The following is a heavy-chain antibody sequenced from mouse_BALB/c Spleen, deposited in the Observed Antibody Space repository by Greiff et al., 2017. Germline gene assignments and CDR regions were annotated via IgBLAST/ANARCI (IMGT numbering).Heavy chain of an antibody. CDR2: ISDGGSYT. D-gene: IGHD4-1*01. V-gene: IGHV5-4*02. CDR1: GFTFSDYY. Sequence: EVQRVESGGGLVKPGGSLKLSCAASGFTFSDYYMYWVRQTPEKRLEWVATISDGGSYTYYPDTVTGRFTISRDNAKNTLYLEMSSLRSEDTAMYYCARDLGNWGQGTSVTVSS. J-gene: IGHJ4*01. CDR3: ARDLGN.